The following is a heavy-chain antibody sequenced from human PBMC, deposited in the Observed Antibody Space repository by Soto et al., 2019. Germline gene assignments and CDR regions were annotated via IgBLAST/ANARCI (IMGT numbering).Heavy chain of an antibody. J-gene: IGHJ4*02. CDR3: AKGARLSIAVAGMCDY. CDR2: ISNDGSNK. D-gene: IGHD6-19*01. V-gene: IGHV3-30*18. Sequence: GGSLRLSCAASGFTFSSYGMHWVRQAPGKGLEWVAVISNDGSNKYYADSVKGRFTISRDNSKNTLYLQMNSLRAEDTAVYYCAKGARLSIAVAGMCDYWGQGTLVTVSS. CDR1: GFTFSSYG.